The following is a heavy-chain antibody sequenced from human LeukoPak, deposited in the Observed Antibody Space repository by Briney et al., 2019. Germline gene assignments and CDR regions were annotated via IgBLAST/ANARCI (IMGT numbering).Heavy chain of an antibody. D-gene: IGHD6-19*01. CDR1: GFTFSSYS. Sequence: GSLRLSCAASGFTFSSYSMNWVRQAPGKGLEWVSSISSSSSYIYYADSVKGRFTISRDNAKNSLYLQMNSLRAEDTAVYYCASGIAVAGTDYWGQGTLVTVSS. CDR2: ISSSSSYI. V-gene: IGHV3-21*01. CDR3: ASGIAVAGTDY. J-gene: IGHJ4*02.